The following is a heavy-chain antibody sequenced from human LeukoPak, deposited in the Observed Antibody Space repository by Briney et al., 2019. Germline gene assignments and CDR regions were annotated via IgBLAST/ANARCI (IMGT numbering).Heavy chain of an antibody. CDR3: ARPGYCSGDTCYVAFDI. CDR1: GFTFSSYW. CDR2: IKQDGSEK. Sequence: GGSLRLSCAASGFTFSSYWMSWVRQAPGKGLEWVANIKQDGSEKYYVDSVKGRFTISRDSAKNSLYLQMNSLRAEDTAVYYCARPGYCSGDTCYVAFDIWGQGTMVTVSS. V-gene: IGHV3-7*01. D-gene: IGHD2-15*01. J-gene: IGHJ3*02.